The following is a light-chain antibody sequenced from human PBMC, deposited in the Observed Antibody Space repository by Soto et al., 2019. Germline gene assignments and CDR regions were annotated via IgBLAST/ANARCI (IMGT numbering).Light chain of an antibody. CDR1: QSISNY. J-gene: IGKJ1*01. V-gene: IGKV1-39*01. CDR2: AAS. Sequence: DIQMTQSPSSLSASVGDRVTITCRASQSISNYLNWYQQKPGKAPKLLMYAASSLQSGVTSSFGGSGSGTDFTLTISSLQPEDFATYYCQQSYSTPRTFGQGTKVEIK. CDR3: QQSYSTPRT.